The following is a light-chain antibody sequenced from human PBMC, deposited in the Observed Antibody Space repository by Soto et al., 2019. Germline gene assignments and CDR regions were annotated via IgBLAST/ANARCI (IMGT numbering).Light chain of an antibody. CDR3: QQYDNIPRT. V-gene: IGKV1-33*01. CDR1: QEISNY. J-gene: IGKJ1*01. CDR2: DAS. Sequence: DIQMTQSPSSLSASVGDRVTITCQASQEISNYLNWYQQKAGKAPKLLIYDASNLETGVPSRFSGSGSGTDSTFTISSLQPEDIATYYCQQYDNIPRTFGQGTKVEIK.